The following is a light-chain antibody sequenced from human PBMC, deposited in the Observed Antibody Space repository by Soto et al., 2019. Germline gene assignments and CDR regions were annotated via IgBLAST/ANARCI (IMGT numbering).Light chain of an antibody. J-gene: IGLJ1*01. CDR1: SANIGAGYD. Sequence: QSVLTQPPSMSGAPGQRVTISCTGTSANIGAGYDVHWYQQLPGMAPKLLIYGNNKRPSGVPDRFSGSKSGTSASLAITGLQAEDEADYYCQSYDSTLNGLYVLGTGTKVTVL. CDR3: QSYDSTLNGLYV. V-gene: IGLV1-40*01. CDR2: GNN.